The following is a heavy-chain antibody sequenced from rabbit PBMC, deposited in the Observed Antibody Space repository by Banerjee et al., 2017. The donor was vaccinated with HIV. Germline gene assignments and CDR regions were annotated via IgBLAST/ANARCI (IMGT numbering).Heavy chain of an antibody. CDR3: ARGDDRDPSDGYALSL. V-gene: IGHV1S45*01. Sequence: QEQLRESGGGLVQPGGSLKLSCKASGFSLISYSMSWVRQAPGKGLEWIACIYADSSGSTYYASWAKGRFTISKTSSTTVTLQMTSLTAADMATYFCARGDDRDPSDGYALSLWGPGTLVTVS. CDR2: IYADSSGST. J-gene: IGHJ4*01. D-gene: IGHD6-1*01. CDR1: GFSLISYS.